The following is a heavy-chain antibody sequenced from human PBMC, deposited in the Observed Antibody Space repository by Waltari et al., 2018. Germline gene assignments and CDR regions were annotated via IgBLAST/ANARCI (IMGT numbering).Heavy chain of an antibody. CDR2: IYYSGST. V-gene: IGHV4-59*08. D-gene: IGHD6-6*01. Sequence: QVQLQESGPGLVKPSEPLSLTCTVSGGSISSYYWSWIRPPPGKGLEWIGYIYYSGSTNYNPSLKSRVTISVDTSKNQFSLKLSSVTAADTAVYYCARLVAARPGYYYYGMDVWGQGTTVTVSS. CDR3: ARLVAARPGYYYYGMDV. J-gene: IGHJ6*02. CDR1: GGSISSYY.